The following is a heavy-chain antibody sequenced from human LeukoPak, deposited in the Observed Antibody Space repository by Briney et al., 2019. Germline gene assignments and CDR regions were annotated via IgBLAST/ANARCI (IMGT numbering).Heavy chain of an antibody. D-gene: IGHD3-10*01. CDR3: ARRRVSGRYYYYGMDV. J-gene: IGHJ6*02. V-gene: IGHV4-59*01. CDR2: IYYSGST. Sequence: PSETLSLTCTVSGGSISSYYWSWIRQPPGKGLEWIGYIYYSGSTNYNPSLKSRVTISVDTSKNQFSLKLSSVTAADTAEYYCARRRVSGRYYYYGMDVWGQGTTVTVSS. CDR1: GGSISSYY.